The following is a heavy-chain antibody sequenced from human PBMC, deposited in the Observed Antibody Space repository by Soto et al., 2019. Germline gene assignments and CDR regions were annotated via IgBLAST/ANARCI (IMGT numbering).Heavy chain of an antibody. CDR3: ARMNADAGSHYYAMDV. J-gene: IGHJ6*02. V-gene: IGHV2-26*03. CDR1: GFSLSNGRMG. Sequence: QVTLKESGPVLVKPTETLTLTCTISGFSLSNGRMGVSWIRQPPGRALEWLAHFFSDAERAYSTSMQSRLTMSQDTSGTQVALTMTNMDPQDTGTYFCARMNADAGSHYYAMDVWGPGTPVTVSS. CDR2: FFSDAER. D-gene: IGHD1-1*01.